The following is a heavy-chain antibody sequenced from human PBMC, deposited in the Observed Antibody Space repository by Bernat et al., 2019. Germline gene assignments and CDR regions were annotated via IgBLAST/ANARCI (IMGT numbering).Heavy chain of an antibody. D-gene: IGHD3-22*01. J-gene: IGHJ4*02. Sequence: QVQLVQSGAEVKKPGASVEVSCKASGYTFTGYYMHWMRQAPGQGLEWMGWINPNSGGTNYAQKFQGWVTMTRDTSISTAYMELSRLRSDDTAVYYCARMTYYYDSSGYSPYFDYWGQGTLVTVSS. CDR3: ARMTYYYDSSGYSPYFDY. CDR2: INPNSGGT. CDR1: GYTFTGYY. V-gene: IGHV1-2*04.